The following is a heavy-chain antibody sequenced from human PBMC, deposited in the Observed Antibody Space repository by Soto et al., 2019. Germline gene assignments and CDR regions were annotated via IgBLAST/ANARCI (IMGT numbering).Heavy chain of an antibody. J-gene: IGHJ4*02. V-gene: IGHV4-61*01. CDR1: GGSVSSGSYY. D-gene: IGHD1-1*01. CDR2: IYYSGST. CDR3: AREKRRHDLSRPGLYFDY. Sequence: SETLSLTCTVSGGSVSSGSYYWSWIRQPPGKGLEWIGYIYYSGSTNYNPSLKSRVTISVDTSKNQFSLRLSSVTAADTAVYYCAREKRRHDLSRPGLYFDYWGQGTLVTVSS.